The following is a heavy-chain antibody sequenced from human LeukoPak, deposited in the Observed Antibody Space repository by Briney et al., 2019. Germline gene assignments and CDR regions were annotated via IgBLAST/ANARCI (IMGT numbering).Heavy chain of an antibody. V-gene: IGHV1-2*02. J-gene: IGHJ6*02. CDR3: ARDCGGDCYLYYYGMDV. CDR2: INPNSGGT. Sequence: GASVKVSCKASGYTFTGYYMHWVRQAPGQGLEWMGWINPNSGGTNYAQKFQGRVTMTRDTSISTAYMELSRLRSDDTAVYYCARDCGGDCYLYYYGMDVWGQGTTVTVSS. D-gene: IGHD2-21*02. CDR1: GYTFTGYY.